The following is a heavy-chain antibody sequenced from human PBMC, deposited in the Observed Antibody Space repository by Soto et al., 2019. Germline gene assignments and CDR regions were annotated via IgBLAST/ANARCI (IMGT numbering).Heavy chain of an antibody. J-gene: IGHJ4*02. V-gene: IGHV3-33*01. D-gene: IGHD3-16*01. Sequence: PGGSLRLSCAASGFTFSSYGMHWVRQAPGKGLEWVAVIWYDGSNKYYTDSVKGRFTISRDNSKNTLYLQMNSLRAEDTAVYYCAREGPRYYDYVWGSYIFDYWGQGT. CDR1: GFTFSSYG. CDR2: IWYDGSNK. CDR3: AREGPRYYDYVWGSYIFDY.